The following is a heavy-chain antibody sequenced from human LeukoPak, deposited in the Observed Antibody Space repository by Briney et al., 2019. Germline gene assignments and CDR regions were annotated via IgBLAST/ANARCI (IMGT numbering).Heavy chain of an antibody. CDR3: AKYLQWLKPFDY. V-gene: IGHV3-23*01. Sequence: GGSLRLSCAASGFTFSNFWMHWVRQAPGKGLEWVSAISGSGGGTYYADSVKGRFTISRDNSKNTLYLQMNSLRAEDTAVYYCAKYLQWLKPFDYWGQGTLVTVSS. CDR2: ISGSGGGT. CDR1: GFTFSNFW. D-gene: IGHD6-19*01. J-gene: IGHJ4*02.